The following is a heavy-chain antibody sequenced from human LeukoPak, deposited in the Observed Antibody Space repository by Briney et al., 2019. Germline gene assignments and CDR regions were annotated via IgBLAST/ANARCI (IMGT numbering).Heavy chain of an antibody. CDR2: IIPILGIA. D-gene: IGHD3-22*01. V-gene: IGHV1-69*04. CDR3: ARDNRYDSSGYPKPFDY. J-gene: IGHJ4*02. CDR1: GGTFSSYA. Sequence: GSSVKVSCKTSGGTFSSYAISWVRQAPGQGLAWMGRIIPILGIANYAQKFQGRVTITAEKSTSTAYMELSSLRSEDTAVYYCARDNRYDSSGYPKPFDYWGQGTLVTVSS.